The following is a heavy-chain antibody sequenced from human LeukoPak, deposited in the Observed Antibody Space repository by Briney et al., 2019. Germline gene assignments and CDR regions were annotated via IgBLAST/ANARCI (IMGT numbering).Heavy chain of an antibody. V-gene: IGHV1-18*01. CDR1: GYTFTSYG. CDR3: ARDEPIVVVPAARGPDAFDI. Sequence: ASVKVSCKASGYTFTSYGISWVQQAPGQGLEWMGWISAYNGNTNYAQKLQGRVTMTTDTSTSTAYMELRSLRSDDTAVYYCARDEPIVVVPAARGPDAFDIWGQGTMVTVSS. D-gene: IGHD2-2*01. J-gene: IGHJ3*02. CDR2: ISAYNGNT.